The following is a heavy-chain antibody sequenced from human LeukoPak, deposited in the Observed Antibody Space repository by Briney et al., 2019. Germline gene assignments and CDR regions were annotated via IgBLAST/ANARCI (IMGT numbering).Heavy chain of an antibody. V-gene: IGHV3-23*01. CDR1: GFTFSSYA. J-gene: IGHJ4*02. Sequence: PGGSLRLSCAASGFTFSSYAMSWVRQAPGKGLEWVSAISGSGGSTYYADSVKGRFTISRDNAKNSLYLQMNSLRAEDTAVYYCARAPVAYYYDSSGPNGFDYWGQGTLVTVSS. D-gene: IGHD3-22*01. CDR3: ARAPVAYYYDSSGPNGFDY. CDR2: ISGSGGST.